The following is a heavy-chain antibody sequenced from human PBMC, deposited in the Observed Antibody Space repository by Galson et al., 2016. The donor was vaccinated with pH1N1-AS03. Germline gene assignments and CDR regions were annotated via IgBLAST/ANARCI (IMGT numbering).Heavy chain of an antibody. CDR2: ISGNGFST. D-gene: IGHD6-13*01. V-gene: IGHV3-64*01. Sequence: SLRLSCAAAGFTFSSYAMYWVRQAPGKGLEYVSVISGNGFSTYYANSVKGRFTISRDNSKNTLYLQMGSLRTEDMAMYYCARGTVSYSNYWFPPPDYWGQGTLVTVSS. CDR3: ARGTVSYSNYWFPPPDY. CDR1: GFTFSSYA. J-gene: IGHJ4*02.